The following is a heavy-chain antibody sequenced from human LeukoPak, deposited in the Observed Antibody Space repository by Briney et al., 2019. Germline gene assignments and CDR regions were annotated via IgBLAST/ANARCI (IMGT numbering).Heavy chain of an antibody. CDR2: INHSGST. CDR1: GGSFSGYY. V-gene: IGHV4-34*01. J-gene: IGHJ4*02. CDR3: ASISSSWSLGLYYFDY. D-gene: IGHD6-13*01. Sequence: SETLSLTCAVYGGSFSGYYWSWIRQPPGKGLEWIGEINHSGSTNYNPSLKSRVTISVDTSKNQFSLKLSSVTAADTAVYYCASISSSWSLGLYYFDYWGQGTLVTVSS.